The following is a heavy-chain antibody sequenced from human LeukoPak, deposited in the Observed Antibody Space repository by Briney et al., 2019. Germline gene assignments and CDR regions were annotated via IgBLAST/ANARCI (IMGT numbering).Heavy chain of an antibody. D-gene: IGHD1-1*01. CDR2: ISVGGGST. CDR3: VSHSRRQVRTDFDY. Sequence: HPGGSLRLSCAASGFTFSSYTMSWVRQAPGKGLEWVSVISVGGGSTFYADSAKGRFTISRDDSKNMLFLQMNSLRAEDTAIYYCVSHSRRQVRTDFDYWGQGTLVTVSS. V-gene: IGHV3-23*01. J-gene: IGHJ4*02. CDR1: GFTFSSYT.